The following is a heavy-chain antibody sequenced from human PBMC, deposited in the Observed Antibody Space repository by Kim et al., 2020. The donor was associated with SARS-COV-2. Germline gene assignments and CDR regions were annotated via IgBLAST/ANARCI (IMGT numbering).Heavy chain of an antibody. CDR1: GYSFTSYW. J-gene: IGHJ6*02. CDR3: ASQYDSSGSYGMDV. Sequence: GESLKISCKGSGYSFTSYWISWVRQTPGKGLEWMGRIDPSDSYTNYSPSFQGHVTISADKSISTAYLQWSSLKASDTAMYYCASQYDSSGSYGMDVWGQGTTVTVSS. CDR2: IDPSDSYT. D-gene: IGHD3-22*01. V-gene: IGHV5-10-1*01.